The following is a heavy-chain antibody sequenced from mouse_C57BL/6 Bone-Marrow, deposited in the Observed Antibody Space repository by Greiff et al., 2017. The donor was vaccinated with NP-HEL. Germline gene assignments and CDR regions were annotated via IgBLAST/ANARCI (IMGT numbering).Heavy chain of an antibody. D-gene: IGHD1-1*01. CDR3: TTRYRLDY. V-gene: IGHV14-4*01. Sequence: VQLQQSGAELVRPGASVKLSCTASGFNIKDDYMHWVKQRPEQGLEWIGWIDPENGDTEYASKFQGKATITADPSSNTAYLQLSSLTSEDTAVYYCTTRYRLDYWGQGTTLTVSS. CDR2: IDPENGDT. J-gene: IGHJ2*01. CDR1: GFNIKDDY.